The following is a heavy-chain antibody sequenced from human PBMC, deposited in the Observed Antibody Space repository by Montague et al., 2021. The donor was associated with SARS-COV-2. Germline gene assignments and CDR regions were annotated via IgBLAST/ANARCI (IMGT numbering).Heavy chain of an antibody. CDR1: GGSISSSSYY. V-gene: IGHV4-39*01. CDR3: ARSRAERHFDWTKLSAHDKPNVLDY. Sequence: SETLSLTCTVSGGSISSSSYYWGWIRQPPGKGLVWIGSIYYSGSTYYNPSLKSRVTISVDTPKNQFSLKLSSVTAADTAVYVCARSRAERHFDWTKLSAHDKPNVLDYWGQGTLVTVSS. J-gene: IGHJ4*02. D-gene: IGHD3-9*01. CDR2: IYYSGST.